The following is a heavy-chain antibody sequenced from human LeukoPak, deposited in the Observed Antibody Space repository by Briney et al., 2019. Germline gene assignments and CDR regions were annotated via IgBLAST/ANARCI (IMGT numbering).Heavy chain of an antibody. V-gene: IGHV3-11*04. Sequence: PGGSLRLSCAASGFTFSDYYMSWIRQAPGKGVEWVSYISSSGSTIYYADSVKGRFTIPRDNAKNSLYLQMNSLRAEDTAVYYCARDSSDGYNSGWFDPWGQGTLVTVSS. J-gene: IGHJ5*02. CDR2: ISSSGSTI. CDR3: ARDSSDGYNSGWFDP. D-gene: IGHD5-24*01. CDR1: GFTFSDYY.